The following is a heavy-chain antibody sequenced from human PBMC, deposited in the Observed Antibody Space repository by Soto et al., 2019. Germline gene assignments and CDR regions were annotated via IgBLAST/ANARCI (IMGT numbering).Heavy chain of an antibody. D-gene: IGHD4-17*01. Sequence: QVQLVQSGAEVKKPGSSVKVSCKASGGTFSSYTISWVRQAPGQGLDWMGMILPIPGIANYDQKFPGRVTITADKSTSTAYMELSSLRSEDTAVYYCARVGDYGDPNIPFALWGQGKMVNVYS. CDR1: GGTFSSYT. CDR2: ILPIPGIA. J-gene: IGHJ3*01. V-gene: IGHV1-69*02. CDR3: ARVGDYGDPNIPFAL.